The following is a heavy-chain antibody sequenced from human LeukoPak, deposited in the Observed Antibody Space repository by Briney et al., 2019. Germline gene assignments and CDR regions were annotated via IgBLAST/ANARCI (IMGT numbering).Heavy chain of an antibody. CDR3: ASKYGDYDYYYYGMDV. D-gene: IGHD4-17*01. CDR1: GFTFSSYG. V-gene: IGHV3-33*01. Sequence: GGSLRLSCAASGFTFSSYGMHWVRQAPGKGLEWAAVIWYDGSNKYYADSVKGRFTISRDNSKNTLYLQMNSLRAEDTAVYYCASKYGDYDYYYYGMDVWGQGTTVTVSS. J-gene: IGHJ6*02. CDR2: IWYDGSNK.